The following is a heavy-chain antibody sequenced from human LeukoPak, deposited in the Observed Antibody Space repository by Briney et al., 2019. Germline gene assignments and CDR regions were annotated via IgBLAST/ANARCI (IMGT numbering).Heavy chain of an antibody. CDR2: IYYSGST. D-gene: IGHD5-18*01. J-gene: IGHJ4*02. CDR1: GVSISSYY. CDR3: ARGIQLWSPFDY. V-gene: IGHV4-59*01. Sequence: SETLSLTCTVSGVSISSYYWSWIRQPPGKGLEWIGYIYYSGSTNYNPSLKSRVTISVDTSKNQFSLKLSSVTAADTAVYYCARGIQLWSPFDYWGQGTPVTVSS.